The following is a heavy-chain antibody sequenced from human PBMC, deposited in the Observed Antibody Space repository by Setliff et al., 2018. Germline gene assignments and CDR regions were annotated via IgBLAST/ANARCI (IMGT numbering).Heavy chain of an antibody. Sequence: KPSETLSLTCTVSGGSISSGSYYWSWIRQPAGKGLEWIGHIYTSGSTNYNPSLKSRVTISVDTSKNQFSLNLNSVTAADTAVYYCATLTGDRGVDYWGQGRLVTVSS. CDR2: IYTSGST. V-gene: IGHV4-61*09. CDR3: ATLTGDRGVDY. CDR1: GGSISSGSYY. J-gene: IGHJ4*02. D-gene: IGHD7-27*01.